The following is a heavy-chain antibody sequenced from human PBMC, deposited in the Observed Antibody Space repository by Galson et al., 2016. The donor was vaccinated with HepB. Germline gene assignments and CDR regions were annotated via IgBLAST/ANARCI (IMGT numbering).Heavy chain of an antibody. V-gene: IGHV3-20*04. CDR2: VNWNGGST. Sequence: SLRLSCAASGFRFADYAMSWVRQAPGKGLEWVSGVNWNGGSTGYADSVKGRFTISRDNAKNSLYLQMNNLRAEDTALYYCARILNFYDGGATQRGYFFDYWGRGILVTVSS. CDR3: ARILNFYDGGATQRGYFFDY. CDR1: GFRFADYA. D-gene: IGHD3-22*01. J-gene: IGHJ4*02.